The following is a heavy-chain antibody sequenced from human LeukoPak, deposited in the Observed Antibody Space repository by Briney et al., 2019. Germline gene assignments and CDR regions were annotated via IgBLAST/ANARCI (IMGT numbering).Heavy chain of an antibody. J-gene: IGHJ2*01. CDR1: GGSLSGYY. CDR3: ATWWSQDL. CDR2: IHHSGST. V-gene: IGHV4-34*01. Sequence: SETLSLTCAVYGGSLSGYYWSWIRQAPGKGLEWIGEIHHSGSTNYNPSLKSRVTISVDTSKNQFSLNLNAVTAADTAVYYCATWWSQDLWGRGTLVTVSS. D-gene: IGHD2-15*01.